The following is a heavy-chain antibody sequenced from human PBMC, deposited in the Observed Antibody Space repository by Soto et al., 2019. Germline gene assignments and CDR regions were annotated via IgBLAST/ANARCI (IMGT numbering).Heavy chain of an antibody. J-gene: IGHJ6*01. V-gene: IGHV3-30-3*01. CDR2: ISYDGSNK. D-gene: IGHD3-10*01. CDR3: ARAYYGSGSYYKYYYYGMDV. Sequence: SLRLSCAASGFTFSSYAMHWVRQAPGKGLEWVAVISYDGSNKYYADSVKGRFTISRDNSKNTLYLQMNSLRAEDTAVYYCARAYYGSGSYYKYYYYGMDVWGQGTTVTVSS. CDR1: GFTFSSYA.